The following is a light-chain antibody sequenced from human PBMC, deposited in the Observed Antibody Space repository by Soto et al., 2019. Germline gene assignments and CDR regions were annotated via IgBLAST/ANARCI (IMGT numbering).Light chain of an antibody. J-gene: IGKJ1*01. V-gene: IGKV3-20*01. CDR3: QHYGSSGT. Sequence: EIVLTKSPGPLSLSPGERATLSCRASQSVSSSYLAWYQQTPGQAPRLLIYGASSRATGIPDRFSGSGSGTDFTLAISRLEPEDFAVYYCQHYGSSGTFGQGTKVDIK. CDR2: GAS. CDR1: QSVSSSY.